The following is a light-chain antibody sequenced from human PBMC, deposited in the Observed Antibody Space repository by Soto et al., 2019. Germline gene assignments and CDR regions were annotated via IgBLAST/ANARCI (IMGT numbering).Light chain of an antibody. Sequence: DIVLTQSPDSLAVSLGERATINCKSSQNILYSGNNENYLAWFQQKPGQPPKLLIYWASTRESGVPDRFSGSGSGTDFTLTISSLQAEDAALYYRHQSYDTPFTFGQGTKLEIK. V-gene: IGKV4-1*01. CDR1: QNILYSGNNENY. CDR2: WAS. CDR3: HQSYDTPFT. J-gene: IGKJ2*01.